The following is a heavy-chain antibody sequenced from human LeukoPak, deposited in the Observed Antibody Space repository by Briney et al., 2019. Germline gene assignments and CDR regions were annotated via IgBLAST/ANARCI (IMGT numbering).Heavy chain of an antibody. V-gene: IGHV3-48*01. CDR3: AGIPLSTNMVDY. Sequence: GGSLRLSSAASGFTFSSYSMNWVRQAPGKGLEWVSYISSGSSTIHYADSVKGRFTISRDNAKSSLFLQMNSLRAEDTAVYYCAGIPLSTNMVDYWGQGTLVTVSS. CDR1: GFTFSSYS. CDR2: ISSGSSTI. J-gene: IGHJ4*02. D-gene: IGHD5-24*01.